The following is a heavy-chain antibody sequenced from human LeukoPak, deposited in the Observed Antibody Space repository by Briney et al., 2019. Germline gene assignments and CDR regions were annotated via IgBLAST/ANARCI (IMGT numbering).Heavy chain of an antibody. J-gene: IGHJ4*02. V-gene: IGHV3-30*03. CDR2: ISYDGSNK. CDR1: GFTFSSYG. D-gene: IGHD3-22*01. Sequence: PGRSLRLPCAASGFTFSSYGMHWVRQAPGKGLEWVAVISYDGSNKYYADSVKGRFTISRDNSKNTLYLQMNSLRAEDTAVYYCAREPYYYDSSGYGDYWGQGTLVTVSS. CDR3: AREPYYYDSSGYGDY.